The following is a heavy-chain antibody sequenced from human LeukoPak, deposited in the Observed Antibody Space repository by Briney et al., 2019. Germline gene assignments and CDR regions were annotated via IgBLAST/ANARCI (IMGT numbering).Heavy chain of an antibody. D-gene: IGHD5-24*01. CDR1: GFTFSSYS. CDR2: ISSSSYI. CDR3: ARNGDGYPDY. V-gene: IGHV3-21*03. J-gene: IGHJ4*02. Sequence: GGSLRLSCAASGFTFSSYSMNWVREAPGKGLEWVSSISSSSYIYYADSVKGRFTISRDNAKNSLYLQINSLRAEDTALYYCARNGDGYPDYWGQGTLVTVSS.